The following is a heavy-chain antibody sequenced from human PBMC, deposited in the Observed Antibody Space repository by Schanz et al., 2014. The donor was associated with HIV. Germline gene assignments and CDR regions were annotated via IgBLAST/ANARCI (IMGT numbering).Heavy chain of an antibody. V-gene: IGHV1-18*01. CDR3: ARRGTAVAAANWE. J-gene: IGHJ4*02. Sequence: QVQLVQSGVEVKKPGASVKVSCKASGFTLTSYAIVWVRQAPGQGLEWMGWISGYNGATDYAQKVQGRVTLTADTSXNTAYMELRSLSSDDTAVYYCARRGTAVAAANWEWGQGTLVTVSS. CDR1: GFTLTSYA. CDR2: ISGYNGAT. D-gene: IGHD6-13*01.